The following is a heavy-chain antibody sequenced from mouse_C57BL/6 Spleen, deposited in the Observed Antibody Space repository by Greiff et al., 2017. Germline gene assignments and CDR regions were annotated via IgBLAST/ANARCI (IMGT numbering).Heavy chain of an antibody. CDR2: INPSNGGT. D-gene: IGHD2-3*01. J-gene: IGHJ1*03. CDR3: AREKEYEGYYVGYFDV. V-gene: IGHV1-53*01. Sequence: VQLQQPGTELVKPGASVKLSCKASGYTFTSYWMHWVKQRPGQGLEWIGNINPSNGGTNYNEKFKSKATLTVDKSSSTAYMQLSSLTSEDSAVYYCAREKEYEGYYVGYFDVWGTGTTVTVSS. CDR1: GYTFTSYW.